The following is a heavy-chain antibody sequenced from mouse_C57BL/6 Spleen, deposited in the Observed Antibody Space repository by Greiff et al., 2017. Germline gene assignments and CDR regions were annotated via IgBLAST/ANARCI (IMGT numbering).Heavy chain of an antibody. J-gene: IGHJ2*01. CDR3: ARRGDGYPYYFDY. Sequence: QVQLMQPGAELVRPGSSVKLSCKASGYTFTSYWMPWVKQRPIQGLEWIGNIDPSDSETHYNQKFKDKATLTVDQSSSTAYMQLSSLTSEDSAVYYCARRGDGYPYYFDYWGQGTTLTVSS. CDR1: GYTFTSYW. CDR2: IDPSDSET. D-gene: IGHD2-3*01. V-gene: IGHV1-52*01.